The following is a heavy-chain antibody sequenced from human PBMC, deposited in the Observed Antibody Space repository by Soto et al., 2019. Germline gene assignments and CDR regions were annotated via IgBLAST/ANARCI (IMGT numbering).Heavy chain of an antibody. J-gene: IGHJ6*03. Sequence: SETLSLTCTVSGGSISSSSYYWGWIRQPPGKGLEWIGSIYYSGSTYYNPSLKSRVTISVDTSKNQFSLKLSSVTAADTAVYYCARHEDSSSSSYMDVWGKGTTVTVSS. CDR1: GGSISSSSYY. CDR2: IYYSGST. V-gene: IGHV4-39*01. D-gene: IGHD6-6*01. CDR3: ARHEDSSSSSYMDV.